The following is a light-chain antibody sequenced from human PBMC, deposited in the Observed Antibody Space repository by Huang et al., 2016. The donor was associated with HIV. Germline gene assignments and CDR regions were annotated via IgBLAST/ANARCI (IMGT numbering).Light chain of an antibody. J-gene: IGKJ2*02. Sequence: DIVMVQSPDSLVISLGERATINCKSGQSILDTPNNRRSLAWYQHNPGQPPKLLIDWASTRESGVPDRFSGKWSRTDFTLTISSLQAEDVAVYYCQQYCSTPWTFGQGTKLEI. CDR2: WAS. CDR3: QQYCSTPWT. V-gene: IGKV4-1*01. CDR1: QSILDTPNNRRS.